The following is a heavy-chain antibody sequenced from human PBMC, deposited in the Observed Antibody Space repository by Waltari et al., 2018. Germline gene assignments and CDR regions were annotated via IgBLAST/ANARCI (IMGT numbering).Heavy chain of an antibody. CDR2: INAGNGNT. J-gene: IGHJ4*02. V-gene: IGHV1-3*01. CDR1: GYTFTSYA. D-gene: IGHD1-26*01. CDR3: ARKLQPIVGAQSGFDY. Sequence: QVQLVQSGAEVKKPGASVKVSCKASGYTFTSYAMHWVRQAPGQRLEWMGWINAGNGNTKYSQKFQGRVTITRDTSASTAYMELSSLRSEDTAVYYCARKLQPIVGAQSGFDYWGQGTLVTVSS.